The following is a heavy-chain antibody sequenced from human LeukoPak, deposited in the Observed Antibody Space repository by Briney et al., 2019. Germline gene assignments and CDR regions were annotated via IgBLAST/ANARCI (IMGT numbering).Heavy chain of an antibody. CDR3: ARETYYDFWSGSVDY. J-gene: IGHJ4*02. Sequence: PGRSLRLSCAASGCTFSSYEMNWVRQAPGKGLEWVSYISSSGSTIYYADSVKGRFTISRDNAKNSLYLQMNSLRAEDTAVYYCARETYYDFWSGSVDYWGQGTLVTVSS. V-gene: IGHV3-48*03. D-gene: IGHD3-3*01. CDR1: GCTFSSYE. CDR2: ISSSGSTI.